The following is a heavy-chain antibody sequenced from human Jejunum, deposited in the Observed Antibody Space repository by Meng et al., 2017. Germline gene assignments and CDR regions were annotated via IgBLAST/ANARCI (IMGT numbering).Heavy chain of an antibody. CDR2: ISSSDSTV. Sequence: GGLLRLSCTTPGFTFSSYEMNWVRQAPGKGLEWISYISSSDSTVYYADSVKGRFTISRDNAKNSLYLQMNSLRLEDTAVYYCAKDLPLSRGGECNRGYWGQGTLVTVSS. J-gene: IGHJ4*02. D-gene: IGHD2-21*01. V-gene: IGHV3-48*03. CDR3: AKDLPLSRGGECNRGY. CDR1: GFTFSSYE.